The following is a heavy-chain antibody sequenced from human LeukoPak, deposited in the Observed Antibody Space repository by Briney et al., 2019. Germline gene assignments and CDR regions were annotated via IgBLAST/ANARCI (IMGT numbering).Heavy chain of an antibody. V-gene: IGHV3-23*01. D-gene: IGHD3-22*01. Sequence: PGGSLRLSCAASGFTFSSYAMSWVRQAPGKGLEWVSAISGSGGSTYYADSVKGRFAISRDNSKNTLYLQMNSLRAEDTAVYYCARDSPHYWDSSGYDYWGQGTLVTVSS. CDR1: GFTFSSYA. J-gene: IGHJ4*02. CDR2: ISGSGGST. CDR3: ARDSPHYWDSSGYDY.